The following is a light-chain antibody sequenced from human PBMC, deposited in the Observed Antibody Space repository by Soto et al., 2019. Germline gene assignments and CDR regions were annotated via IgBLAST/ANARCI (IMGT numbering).Light chain of an antibody. CDR3: QSYDRNSPVV. CDR1: SGSIASSY. CDR2: ENN. Sequence: NFMLTQPHSVSASPGKTVTISCTRSSGSIASSYVQWYQQRPGSAPKPLIFENNERPSGVPGRFSGSIDSSSNSASLTISGLKSEDEADYYCQSYDRNSPVVFGGGTQLTVL. V-gene: IGLV6-57*04. J-gene: IGLJ2*01.